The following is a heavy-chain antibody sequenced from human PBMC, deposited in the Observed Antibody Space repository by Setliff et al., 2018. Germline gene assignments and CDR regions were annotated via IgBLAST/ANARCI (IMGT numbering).Heavy chain of an antibody. CDR2: ISGYNGNT. CDR3: ALEEYTSRWTKRFDP. CDR1: GYTFISYG. Sequence: ASVKVSCKTSGYTFISYGISWVRQAPGQGLEWMGWISGYNGNTNYAQRFQGRVTTTIDTSTNTAYMELRSLRSDDTAVYYCALEEYTSRWTKRFDPWGQGTLVTVSS. V-gene: IGHV1-18*01. D-gene: IGHD6-13*01. J-gene: IGHJ5*02.